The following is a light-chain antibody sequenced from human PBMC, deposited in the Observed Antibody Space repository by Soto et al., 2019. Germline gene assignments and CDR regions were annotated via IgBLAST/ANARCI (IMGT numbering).Light chain of an antibody. CDR1: QSLLHSNGYNY. V-gene: IGKV2-28*01. Sequence: DIVMTRSPLSLPVTPGEPASISCRSTQSLLHSNGYNYLDWYLQKPGQSPQLLICLGSNRASGVPDRFSGSGSGTDFTLKISRVEADDVGVYYCMQALQTPYTFGQGTKLEIK. J-gene: IGKJ2*01. CDR2: LGS. CDR3: MQALQTPYT.